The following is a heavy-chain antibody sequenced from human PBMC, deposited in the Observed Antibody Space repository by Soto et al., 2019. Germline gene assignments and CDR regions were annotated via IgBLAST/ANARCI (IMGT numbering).Heavy chain of an antibody. CDR3: ARGTFRGYSYGYYFDY. CDR2: IKHSGST. J-gene: IGHJ4*02. CDR1: GGSFNGYY. V-gene: IGHV4-34*01. D-gene: IGHD5-18*01. Sequence: ASETLSLTCAVYGGSFNGYYWTWIRQPPGKGLEWIGEIKHSGSTNYNPSLKSRVTISVDTSKNQFSLNLTSVTAADTAAYYCARGTFRGYSYGYYFDYWGRGALVTVSS.